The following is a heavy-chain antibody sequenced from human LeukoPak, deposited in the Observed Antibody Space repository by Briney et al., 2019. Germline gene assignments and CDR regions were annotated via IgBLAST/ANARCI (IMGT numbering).Heavy chain of an antibody. D-gene: IGHD6-13*01. Sequence: ASVKVSCKASGYTFTSYGISWVRQAPGQGLEWMGWISAYNGNTNYAQKLQGRVTMTTDTSTSTAYMELRSLRSDDTAVYYCAGASGYSSSWYPDYWGQGTLVTVSS. CDR2: ISAYNGNT. V-gene: IGHV1-18*01. CDR3: AGASGYSSSWYPDY. CDR1: GYTFTSYG. J-gene: IGHJ4*02.